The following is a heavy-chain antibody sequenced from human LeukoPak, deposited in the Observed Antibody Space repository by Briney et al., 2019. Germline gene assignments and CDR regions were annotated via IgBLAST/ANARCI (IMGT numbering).Heavy chain of an antibody. CDR2: IYSGGST. CDR3: ASEGYYDSSGYYH. D-gene: IGHD3-22*01. CDR1: GFTFSSYA. V-gene: IGHV3-66*01. J-gene: IGHJ5*02. Sequence: PGGSLRLSCAASGFTFSSYAMSWVRQAPGKGLEWVSVIYSGGSTYYADSVKGRFTISRDNSKNTLYLQMNSLRAEDTAVYYCASEGYYDSSGYYHWGQGTLVTVSS.